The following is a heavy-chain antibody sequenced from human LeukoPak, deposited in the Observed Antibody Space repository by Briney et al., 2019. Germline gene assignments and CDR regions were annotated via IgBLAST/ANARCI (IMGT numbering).Heavy chain of an antibody. J-gene: IGHJ5*02. CDR1: GGAFSSYA. CDR2: IIPIFGTA. CDR3: ARDTGFCSGGSCYGEVWFDP. V-gene: IGHV1-69*05. Sequence: SVKVSCKASGGAFSSYAISWVRQAPGQGLEWMGRIIPIFGTANYAQKFQGRVTITTDESTSTAYMELSSLRSEDTAVYYCARDTGFCSGGSCYGEVWFDPWGQGTLVTVSS. D-gene: IGHD2-15*01.